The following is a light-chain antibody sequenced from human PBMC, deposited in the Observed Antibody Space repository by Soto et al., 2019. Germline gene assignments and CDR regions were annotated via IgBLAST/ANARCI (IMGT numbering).Light chain of an antibody. V-gene: IGKV3-20*01. CDR1: QSVSNTY. J-gene: IGKJ2*02. CDR3: QQYGRSPGT. CDR2: GGS. Sequence: EIVLTQSPGTLSLSPGERATLSCRASQSVSNTYLAWYQQKPGQAPRLLMYGGSRRATGNPDRFSGSGSGTDFILTISRLEPEDFAVYFCQQYGRSPGTFGQGTKLELK.